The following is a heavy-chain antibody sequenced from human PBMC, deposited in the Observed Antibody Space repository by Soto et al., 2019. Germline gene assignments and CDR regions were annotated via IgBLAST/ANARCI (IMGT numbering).Heavy chain of an antibody. V-gene: IGHV4-31*01. D-gene: IGHD3-9*01. CDR3: ARDTYYDILTGPYGMDV. CDR2: IYYSGST. Sequence: QVQLQESGPGLVKPSQTLSLTCTVSGGSISSGGYYWSWIRQHPGKGLEWIGYIYYSGSTYYNPSLKSPVTISVDTSKNQFSLKLSSVTAADPAVYHCARDTYYDILTGPYGMDVWGQGTTVTVSS. CDR1: GGSISSGGYY. J-gene: IGHJ6*02.